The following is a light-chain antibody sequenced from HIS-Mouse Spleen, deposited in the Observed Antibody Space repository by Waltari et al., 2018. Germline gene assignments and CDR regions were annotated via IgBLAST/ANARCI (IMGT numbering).Light chain of an antibody. J-gene: IGLJ3*02. CDR2: RNN. Sequence: QSVLTQPPSASGTPGQRVTISCSGSSSNIGSNYVYWYQQLPGTAPKLLIYRNNQRPSGVPDRCAGSKSGTSASLAISGRRSEDEADYYCAAWEDSLSGPVFGGGTKLTVL. CDR1: SSNIGSNY. V-gene: IGLV1-47*01. CDR3: AAWEDSLSGPV.